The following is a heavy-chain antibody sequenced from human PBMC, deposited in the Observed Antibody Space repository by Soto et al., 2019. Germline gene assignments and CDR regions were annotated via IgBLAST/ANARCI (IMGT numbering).Heavy chain of an antibody. CDR3: ASQSRGSYGYLDY. D-gene: IGHD1-26*01. J-gene: IGHJ4*02. CDR2: IYYSGST. Sequence: QLQLQESGPGLVKPSETLSLTCTVSGGSISSSSYYWGWIRQPPGKGREWIGSIYYSGSTYYNPSLKSRVTISVDTSKNQFSLKVSSVTAADTAVYYCASQSRGSYGYLDYWGQGTLVTVSS. CDR1: GGSISSSSYY. V-gene: IGHV4-39*01.